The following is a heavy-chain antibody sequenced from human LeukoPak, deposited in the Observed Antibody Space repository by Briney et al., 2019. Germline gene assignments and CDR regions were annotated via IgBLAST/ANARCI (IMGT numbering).Heavy chain of an antibody. CDR3: AKDGLDGYNALGWFDP. CDR2: ISGSGGST. J-gene: IGHJ5*02. D-gene: IGHD5-24*01. CDR1: GFTFSSYG. Sequence: PGGSLRLSCAASGFTFSSYGMSWVRQAPGKGLGWVSAISGSGGSTYYADSVKGRFTISRDNSKNTLYLQMNSLRAEDTAVYYCAKDGLDGYNALGWFDPWGQGTLVIVSS. V-gene: IGHV3-23*01.